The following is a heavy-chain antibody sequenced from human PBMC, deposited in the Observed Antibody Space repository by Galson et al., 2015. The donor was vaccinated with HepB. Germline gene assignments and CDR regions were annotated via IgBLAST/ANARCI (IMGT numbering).Heavy chain of an antibody. V-gene: IGHV1-69*10. CDR3: ARVPTISTTWYLDY. Sequence: SVKVSCKASGGAFNTYSITWVRQAPGQGLEWMGGIIPVLGSANYAQKSQGRVTITADKSTSTAYMELSSLTSEDTAVYYCARVPTISTTWYLDYWGQGTLVSVST. J-gene: IGHJ4*02. D-gene: IGHD2/OR15-2a*01. CDR1: GGAFNTYS. CDR2: IIPVLGSA.